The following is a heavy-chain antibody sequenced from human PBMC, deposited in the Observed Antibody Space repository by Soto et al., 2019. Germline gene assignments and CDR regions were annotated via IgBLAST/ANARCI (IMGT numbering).Heavy chain of an antibody. D-gene: IGHD3-3*01. Sequence: GASLKISCKGSGSSFTSYWIGWVRQMPGKGLEWMGIIYPGDSDTRYSPSFQGQVTISADKSISTAYLQWSSLKASDTAMYYCARQGSTRFLEIPSWGYYYYYGMDVWGQGTTVTVSS. V-gene: IGHV5-51*01. CDR3: ARQGSTRFLEIPSWGYYYYYGMDV. CDR2: IYPGDSDT. CDR1: GSSFTSYW. J-gene: IGHJ6*02.